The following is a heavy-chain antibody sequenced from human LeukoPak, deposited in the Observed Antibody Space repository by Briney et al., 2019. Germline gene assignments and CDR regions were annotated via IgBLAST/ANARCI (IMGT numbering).Heavy chain of an antibody. Sequence: ASVKVSCKASGYTFPSYAMNWVRQAPGQGLEWMGWINTNTGNPTYAQGFTGRFVFSLDTSVSTAYLKISNLKAEDTAFYYCARLLVVVPGASIHWFDPWGQGTLVTVSS. V-gene: IGHV7-4-1*02. J-gene: IGHJ5*02. CDR2: INTNTGNP. CDR1: GYTFPSYA. D-gene: IGHD2-2*01. CDR3: ARLLVVVPGASIHWFDP.